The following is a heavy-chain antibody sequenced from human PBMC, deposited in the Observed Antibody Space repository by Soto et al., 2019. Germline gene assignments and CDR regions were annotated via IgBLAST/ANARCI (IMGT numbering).Heavy chain of an antibody. CDR2: IYYSGST. J-gene: IGHJ3*02. D-gene: IGHD2-21*02. V-gene: IGHV4-39*01. Sequence: SEPQSLTYTVSGGYIRSSSYYWGRIRQPPGKGLEWIGSIYYSGSTYYNPSLKSRVTISVDTSKNQFSLKLSSVTAADTAVYYCARHPIVVVTLDAFDIWGQGTMVTVSS. CDR3: ARHPIVVVTLDAFDI. CDR1: GGYIRSSSYY.